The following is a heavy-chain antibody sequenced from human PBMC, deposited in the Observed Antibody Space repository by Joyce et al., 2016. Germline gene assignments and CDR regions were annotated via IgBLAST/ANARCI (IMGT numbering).Heavy chain of an antibody. CDR3: ARGGGSIAVGVYY. Sequence: QVHLQESGPGLVRPSETLSLTCTVSGYSISSGYFWVWLRQPPGKGLEWIGSIYHIGTTYYNPSFNSRATMSVDKSSNQFSLRLTSVTAADTAVYYCARGGGSIAVGVYYWGQGSLVAVSS. CDR1: GYSISSGYF. D-gene: IGHD6-19*01. CDR2: IYHIGTT. V-gene: IGHV4-38-2*02. J-gene: IGHJ4*02.